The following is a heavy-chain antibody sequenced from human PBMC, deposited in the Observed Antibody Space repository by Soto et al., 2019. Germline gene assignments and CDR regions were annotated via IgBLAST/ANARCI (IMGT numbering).Heavy chain of an antibody. CDR1: GYTFASYG. J-gene: IGHJ4*02. V-gene: IGHV1-18*01. CDR2: ISAYNANT. D-gene: IGHD3-9*01. CDR3: ARDWGRGQFLTNKDY. Sequence: QVQLVQSGAEVKKPGASVKVSCKASGYTFASYGISGVRQAPGQGLEWMGWISAYNANTNYAKTLQGRVTMTTDTSTSTAYLELRSLRSDDTAVYYCARDWGRGQFLTNKDYWGQGTLVTVSS.